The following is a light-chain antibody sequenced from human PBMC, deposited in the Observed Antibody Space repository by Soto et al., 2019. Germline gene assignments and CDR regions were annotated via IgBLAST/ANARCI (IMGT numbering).Light chain of an antibody. Sequence: DIQMPQSPSSLCASVGERVTITCRASQTISSWLAWYQQKPGTAPQLLIYKASTLESGVPSRFSGSGSGTDFTLTISSLQPEDFATYYCQQSYSTPHTFGGGPKVDIK. CDR2: KAS. CDR1: QTISSW. V-gene: IGKV1-5*03. CDR3: QQSYSTPHT. J-gene: IGKJ4*01.